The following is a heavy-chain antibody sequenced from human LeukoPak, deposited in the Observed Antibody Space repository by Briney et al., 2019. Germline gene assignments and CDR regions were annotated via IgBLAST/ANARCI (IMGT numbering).Heavy chain of an antibody. J-gene: IGHJ4*02. CDR1: GFIFNNYW. V-gene: IGHV4-4*02. D-gene: IGHD6-19*01. CDR2: IYHSGST. Sequence: GSLRLSCAASGFIFNNYWMNWVRQPPGKGLEWIGEIYHSGSTNYNPSLKSRVTISVDKSKNQFSLKLSSVTAADTAVYYCATRSRAWLVIDYGGQGTLVTVSS. CDR3: ATRSRAWLVIDY.